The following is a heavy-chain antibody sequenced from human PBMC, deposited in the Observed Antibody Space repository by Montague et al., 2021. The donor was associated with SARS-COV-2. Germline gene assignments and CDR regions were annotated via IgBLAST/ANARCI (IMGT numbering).Heavy chain of an antibody. Sequence: SETLSLTCNVSGGSLSSYYWSWIRQPPGKGLGWIGYVYYNGNTNYNPSLKSRIILSVDTSKNHFSLKVSSVTAADTAVYYCARGSKWSHYFDYRGQGTLVTVSS. CDR2: VYYNGNT. V-gene: IGHV4-59*01. J-gene: IGHJ4*02. D-gene: IGHD2-15*01. CDR3: ARGSKWSHYFDY. CDR1: GGSLSSYY.